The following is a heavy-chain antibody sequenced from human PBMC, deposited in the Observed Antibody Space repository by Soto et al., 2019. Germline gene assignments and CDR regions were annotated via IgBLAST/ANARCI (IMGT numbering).Heavy chain of an antibody. CDR2: IYYSGST. D-gene: IGHD4-17*01. V-gene: IGHV4-31*03. Sequence: QVQLQESGPGLVKPSQTLSLTCTVSGGSISSGGYYWSWIRQHPGKGLEWIGYIYYSGSTYYNPSLKRRVTISVDTSKNQFSLQLSSVTAADTAVYYCARSSQSTVTTVDYWGQGTLVTVSS. CDR3: ARSSQSTVTTVDY. J-gene: IGHJ4*02. CDR1: GGSISSGGYY.